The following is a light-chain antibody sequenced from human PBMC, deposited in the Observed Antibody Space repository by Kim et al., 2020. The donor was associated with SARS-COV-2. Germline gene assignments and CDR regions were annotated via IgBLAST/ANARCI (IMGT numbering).Light chain of an antibody. CDR2: AAS. CDR3: QKYNSALPIT. Sequence: SVGDRVTITCRASQGISNYLAWYQQKPGKVPKRLIYAASTLQSGVPSRFSGSGSGTDFTLTISSLQPEDVATYYCQKYNSALPITFGQGTRLEIK. V-gene: IGKV1-27*01. J-gene: IGKJ5*01. CDR1: QGISNY.